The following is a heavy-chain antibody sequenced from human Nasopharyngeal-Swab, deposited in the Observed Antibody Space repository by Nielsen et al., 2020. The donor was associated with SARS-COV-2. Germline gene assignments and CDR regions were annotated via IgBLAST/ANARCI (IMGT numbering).Heavy chain of an antibody. CDR2: INESGGI. CDR1: GGSLSGHY. CDR3: ARRNRLAAPGAHFDL. V-gene: IGHV4-34*01. J-gene: IGHJ2*01. Sequence: SETLSLTCAVSGGSLSGHYWTWIRQSPGKGLEWIGEINESGGINYSPSLKSRLTISVDTSKKHFSLKLAFVTAADTAFYCCARRNRLAAPGAHFDLWGRDTLVTVSS. D-gene: IGHD6-13*01.